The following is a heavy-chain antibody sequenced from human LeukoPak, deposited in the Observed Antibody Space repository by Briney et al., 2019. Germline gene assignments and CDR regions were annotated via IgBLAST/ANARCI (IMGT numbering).Heavy chain of an antibody. CDR2: IYTSGST. Sequence: SETLSLTCTVSGGSISSYYWSWIRQPAGKGLEWIGRIYTSGSTNYNPSLKSRVTMSVDTSKNQFSLKLSSVTAADTAVYYCAGYGSGSYYPHYFDYWGQGTLVTVSS. D-gene: IGHD3-10*01. J-gene: IGHJ4*02. CDR3: AGYGSGSYYPHYFDY. V-gene: IGHV4-4*07. CDR1: GGSISSYY.